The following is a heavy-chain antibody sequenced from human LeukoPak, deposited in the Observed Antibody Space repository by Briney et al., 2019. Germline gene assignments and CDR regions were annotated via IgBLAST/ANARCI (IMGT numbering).Heavy chain of an antibody. V-gene: IGHV1-46*01. CDR3: ASVRGSVAGSMGY. CDR1: GYTFTSCY. Sequence: ASVKVSCKASGYTFTSCYMHWVRQAPGQGLEWMGIINPSGGSTSYAQKFQGRVTMTRDTSTSTVYMELSSLRSEDTAVYYCASVRGSVAGSMGYWGQGTLVTVSS. D-gene: IGHD6-19*01. J-gene: IGHJ4*02. CDR2: INPSGGST.